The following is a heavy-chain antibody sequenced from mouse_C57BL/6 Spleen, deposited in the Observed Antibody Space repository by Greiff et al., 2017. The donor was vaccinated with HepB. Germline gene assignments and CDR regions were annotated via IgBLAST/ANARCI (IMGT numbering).Heavy chain of an antibody. Sequence: EVKLMESGGDLVKPGGSLKLSCAASGFTFSSYGMSWVRQTPDKRLEWVATISSGGSYTYYPDSVKGRFTISRDNAKNTLYLQMSSLKSEDTAMYYCARQLRLREFAYWGQGTLVTVSA. CDR3: ARQLRLREFAY. CDR2: ISSGGSYT. J-gene: IGHJ3*01. D-gene: IGHD3-2*02. CDR1: GFTFSSYG. V-gene: IGHV5-6*01.